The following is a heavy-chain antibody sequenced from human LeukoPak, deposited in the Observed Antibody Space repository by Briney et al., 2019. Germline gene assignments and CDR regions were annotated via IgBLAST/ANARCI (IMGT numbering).Heavy chain of an antibody. CDR2: ITSGSSTI. CDR3: AASTYYDFWSGYTFDY. J-gene: IGHJ4*02. D-gene: IGHD3-3*01. Sequence: PGGSLRLSCAASGFTFSLYSMNWVRQAPGKGLEWVSYITSGSSTIYYADSVKGRFTISRDNAKNSLFLQMNSLRAEDTAVYFCAASTYYDFWSGYTFDYWGQGTLVTVSS. V-gene: IGHV3-48*01. CDR1: GFTFSLYS.